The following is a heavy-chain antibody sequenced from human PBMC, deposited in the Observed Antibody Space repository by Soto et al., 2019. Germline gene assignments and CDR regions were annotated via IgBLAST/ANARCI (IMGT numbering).Heavy chain of an antibody. CDR1: GGTFSSYA. CDR2: IIPIFGTA. CDR3: ARAPDDFWSGYRNWYFDL. V-gene: IGHV1-69*01. Sequence: QVQLVQSGAEVKKPGSSAKVSCKASGGTFSSYAISWVRQAPGQGLEWMGGIIPIFGTANYAQKFQGRVTITADESTSTAYMELSSLRSEDTAVYYCARAPDDFWSGYRNWYFDLWGRGTLVTVSS. J-gene: IGHJ2*01. D-gene: IGHD3-3*01.